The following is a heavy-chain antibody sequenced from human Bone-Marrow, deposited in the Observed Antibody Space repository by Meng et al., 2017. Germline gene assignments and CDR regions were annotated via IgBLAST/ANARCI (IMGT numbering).Heavy chain of an antibody. D-gene: IGHD4-17*01. V-gene: IGHV4-4*02. Sequence: QVQLQESGPGLVKPSRTLSLTCDVPGGSISNDQWWSWVRQPPGKGLEWIGEIYHSGRTNYNPSVKSRVTMSVDKSQNQFSLKVSSVAAADTAVYYCTTLYGDSISWGQGTLVTVSS. J-gene: IGHJ4*02. CDR3: TTLYGDSIS. CDR2: IYHSGRT. CDR1: GGSISNDQW.